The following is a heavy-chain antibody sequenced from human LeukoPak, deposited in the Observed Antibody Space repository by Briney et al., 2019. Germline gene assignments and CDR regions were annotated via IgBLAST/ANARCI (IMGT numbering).Heavy chain of an antibody. D-gene: IGHD6-13*01. CDR2: IIPIFGTA. CDR3: ARDGAAARTFDY. CDR1: GGTFSSYA. V-gene: IGHV1-69*05. J-gene: IGHJ4*02. Sequence: SVEVSCKASGGTFSSYAISWVRQAPGQGLGWMGRIIPIFGTANYAQKFQGRVTITTDESTSTAYMELSSLRSEDTAVYYCARDGAAARTFDYWGQGTLVTVSS.